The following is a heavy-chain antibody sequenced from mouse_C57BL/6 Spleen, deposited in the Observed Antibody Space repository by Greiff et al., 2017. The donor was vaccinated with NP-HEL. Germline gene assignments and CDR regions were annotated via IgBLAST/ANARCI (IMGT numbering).Heavy chain of an antibody. Sequence: VQLQQSGAELVKPGASVKISCKASGYAFSSYWMNWVKQRPGKGLEWIGQIYPGDGDTNYNGKFKGKATLTADKSSSTAYMQLSSLTSEDSAVYFCAREGGSSYVGYFDVWGTGTTVTVSA. CDR2: IYPGDGDT. CDR1: GYAFSSYW. D-gene: IGHD1-1*01. V-gene: IGHV1-80*01. CDR3: AREGGSSYVGYFDV. J-gene: IGHJ1*03.